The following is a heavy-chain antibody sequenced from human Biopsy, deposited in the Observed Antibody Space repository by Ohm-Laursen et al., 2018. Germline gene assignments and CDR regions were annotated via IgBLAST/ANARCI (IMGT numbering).Heavy chain of an antibody. Sequence: SVKLSCTASVFSFTGYYIHWVRQAPEQRLEWMGWISPKSGGTNYAQKFQGSITMTKNPSMSTAYMEMSRLRSDDTAVYYCALQSVAQMKNFDYWGQGTLVTVSS. V-gene: IGHV1-2*02. J-gene: IGHJ4*02. CDR3: ALQSVAQMKNFDY. CDR1: VFSFTGYY. D-gene: IGHD6-19*01. CDR2: ISPKSGGT.